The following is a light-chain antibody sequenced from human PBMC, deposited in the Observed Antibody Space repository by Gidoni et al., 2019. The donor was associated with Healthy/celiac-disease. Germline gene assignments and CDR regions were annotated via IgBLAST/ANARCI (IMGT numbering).Light chain of an antibody. J-gene: IGLJ3*02. CDR1: SSDFGAYNY. Sequence: QCALIQAAAVSGSTGQSITISCTGTSSDFGAYNYVSWYQQHPGKAPKLMIYEVSNRPSGVPDRFSASKSGNTASLTIFGLQAGDEAVYSYSSNASSSQVFGGGTKLTVL. CDR3: SSNASSSQV. V-gene: IGLV2-14*01. CDR2: EVS.